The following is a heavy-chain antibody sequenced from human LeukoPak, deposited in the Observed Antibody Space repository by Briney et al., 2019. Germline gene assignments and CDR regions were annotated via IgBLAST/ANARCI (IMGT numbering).Heavy chain of an antibody. D-gene: IGHD3-10*01. CDR1: GYSFTSYW. Sequence: GESLKISCKGSGYSFTSYWIGWVRQMPGKGLEWMGIIYPGDSDTRYSPSFQGQVTISADKSISTAYLQWSSLKASDTAMYYCARRDGSGSYRDYIWFDPWGQGTLVTVSS. V-gene: IGHV5-51*01. J-gene: IGHJ5*02. CDR2: IYPGDSDT. CDR3: ARRDGSGSYRDYIWFDP.